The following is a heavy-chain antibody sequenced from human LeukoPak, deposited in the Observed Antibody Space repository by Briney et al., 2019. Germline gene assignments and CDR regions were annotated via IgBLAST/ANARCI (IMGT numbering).Heavy chain of an antibody. Sequence: GGSLRLCCAASGFTFSSYAMSWVRRARGKGLEWVSVISRSGDNTYYAASVKGRFTISRDNSKNTLYLQMNSLRAEDTAVYYCAKGNTMYTAYYFDYWGQGTLVTVSS. CDR2: ISRSGDNT. CDR3: AKGNTMYTAYYFDY. D-gene: IGHD3-10*02. V-gene: IGHV3-23*01. J-gene: IGHJ4*02. CDR1: GFTFSSYA.